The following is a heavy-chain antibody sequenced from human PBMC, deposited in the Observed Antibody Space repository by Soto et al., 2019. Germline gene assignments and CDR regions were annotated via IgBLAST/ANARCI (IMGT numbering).Heavy chain of an antibody. Sequence: QVQLVQSGAEVKKPGSSVKVSRKASGGTFTNFAISWVRQAPGQGLEWMGGIIPVFGKAKYAQRFQGRVKFTADESTSTAYMEVNSLTSDDTAVYYCARGSPTTVTTWFDPWGQGTLVTVSS. CDR1: GGTFTNFA. J-gene: IGHJ5*02. D-gene: IGHD4-17*01. CDR3: ARGSPTTVTTWFDP. CDR2: IIPVFGKA. V-gene: IGHV1-69*01.